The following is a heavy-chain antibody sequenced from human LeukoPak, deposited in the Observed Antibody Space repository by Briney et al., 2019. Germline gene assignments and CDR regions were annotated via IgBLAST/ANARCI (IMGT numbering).Heavy chain of an antibody. V-gene: IGHV5-51*01. CDR2: IYPDDSDT. CDR3: AREATGTGWLDP. CDR1: GFNFANSW. D-gene: IGHD1-1*01. J-gene: IGHJ5*02. Sequence: GESLKISCKCSGFNFANSWIAWVRQKPGKGLEWMGIIYPDDSDTRFSPSFQGQVTISADKSISTAFLQWRSLKASDSAMYFCAREATGTGWLDPWGQGTLVTVSS.